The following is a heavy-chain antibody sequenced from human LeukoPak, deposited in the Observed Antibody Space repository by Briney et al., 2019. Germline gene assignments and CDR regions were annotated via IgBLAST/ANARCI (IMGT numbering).Heavy chain of an antibody. CDR1: GGSISSYY. CDR2: IYYSGST. CDR3: ARDVDFWSDQGAFDI. V-gene: IGHV4-59*01. Sequence: PSETLSLTCTVSGGSISSYYWSWIRLPPGKGLEWIGYIYYSGSTNYNPSLKSRVTISVDTSKNQFSLKLSSVTAADTAVYYCARDVDFWSDQGAFDIWGQGTMATVSS. J-gene: IGHJ3*02. D-gene: IGHD3-3*01.